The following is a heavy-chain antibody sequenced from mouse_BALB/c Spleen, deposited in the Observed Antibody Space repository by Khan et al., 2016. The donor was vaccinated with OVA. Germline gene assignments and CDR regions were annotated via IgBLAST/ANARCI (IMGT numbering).Heavy chain of an antibody. J-gene: IGHJ4*01. D-gene: IGHD2-1*01. CDR1: GYSITSGYS. CDR3: ARDGNYMDY. CDR2: IYFSGSI. Sequence: EVQLQESGPDLVKPSQSLSLTCTVTGYSITSGYSWHWIRQFPGNKLEWMAYIYFSGSINQNPSLKRRIDVARGTCHNQFFLQLNSVTAEYTATYYCARDGNYMDYWGQGTSVTVSS. V-gene: IGHV3-1*02.